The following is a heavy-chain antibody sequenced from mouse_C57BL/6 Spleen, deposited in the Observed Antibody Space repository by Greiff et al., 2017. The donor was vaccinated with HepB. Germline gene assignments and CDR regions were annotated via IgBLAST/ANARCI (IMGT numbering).Heavy chain of an antibody. Sequence: QVQLQQPGAELVKPGASVKLSCKASGYTFTSYWMHWVKQRPGRGLEWIGRIDPNSGGTKYNEKFKSKATLTVDKTSSTAYMQISSLTSEDSAVYYCARRDYTVYYYAMDYWGQGTSVTVSS. CDR2: IDPNSGGT. V-gene: IGHV1-72*01. CDR3: ARRDYTVYYYAMDY. CDR1: GYTFTSYW. D-gene: IGHD2-12*01. J-gene: IGHJ4*01.